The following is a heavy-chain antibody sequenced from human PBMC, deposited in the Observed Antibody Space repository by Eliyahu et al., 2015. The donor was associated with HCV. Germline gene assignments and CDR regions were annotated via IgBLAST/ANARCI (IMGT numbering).Heavy chain of an antibody. CDR3: ARGLYGGASY. D-gene: IGHD1-26*01. J-gene: IGHJ4*02. CDR2: IHHSGGT. CDR1: GGSFSGYY. V-gene: IGHV4-34*01. Sequence: QVQLQQWGAGLLKPSETLSXTCAXYGGSFSGYYWSWIRQPPGKGLEWIGEIHHSGGTNYNPSLKSRVTISADTSKTQFSLEVSSVTAADTAVYYCARGLYGGASYWGQGTLVTVSS.